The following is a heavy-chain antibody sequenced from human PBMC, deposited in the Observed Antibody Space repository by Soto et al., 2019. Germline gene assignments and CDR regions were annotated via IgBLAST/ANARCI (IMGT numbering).Heavy chain of an antibody. CDR1: GFTFSSYS. Sequence: VGSLRLSCAASGFTFSSYSMNWVRQAPGKGLEWVSYISSSSSTIYYADSVKGRFTISRDNAKNSLYLQMNSLRDEDTAVYYCARATIPMWELLAYWGQGTLVTVSS. CDR3: ARATIPMWELLAY. D-gene: IGHD1-26*01. V-gene: IGHV3-48*02. J-gene: IGHJ4*02. CDR2: ISSSSSTI.